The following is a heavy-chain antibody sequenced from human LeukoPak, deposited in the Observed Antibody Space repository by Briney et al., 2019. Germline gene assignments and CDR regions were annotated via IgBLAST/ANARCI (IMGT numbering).Heavy chain of an antibody. CDR1: GFTFTGYY. V-gene: IGHV1-46*01. CDR3: ARDNSIHERGWWFDP. J-gene: IGHJ5*02. CDR2: INPRGTST. Sequence: ASVKVSCKASGFTFTGYYMHWVRQAPGQGLEWMGLINPRGTSTIYAEKFQGRIIMTRDMSTTTDYMELSSLKSDDTAVYYCARDNSIHERGWWFDPWGQGTLVTVSS. D-gene: IGHD4-23*01.